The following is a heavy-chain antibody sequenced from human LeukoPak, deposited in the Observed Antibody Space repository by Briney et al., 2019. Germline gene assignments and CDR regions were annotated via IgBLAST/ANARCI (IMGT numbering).Heavy chain of an antibody. V-gene: IGHV4-38-2*02. Sequence: SETLSLTCSVSGDSITGYYWGWIRQPPGKGLEWIGSIYHSGSTYYNPSLKSRVTISVDTSKNQFSLKLSSVTAADTAVYYCARVVVVVALNWFDPWGQGTLVTVSS. D-gene: IGHD2-15*01. J-gene: IGHJ5*02. CDR1: GDSITGYY. CDR2: IYHSGST. CDR3: ARVVVVVALNWFDP.